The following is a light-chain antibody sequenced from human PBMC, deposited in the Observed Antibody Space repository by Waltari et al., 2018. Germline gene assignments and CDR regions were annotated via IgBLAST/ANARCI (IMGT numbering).Light chain of an antibody. CDR3: GTWDASLGGI. Sequence: QSVLTQPPSVSAAPGQTVTISCSADSSKIGNYYFSWYQHFPGTAPKLLIYENNRRPSGIPDRFSGSKSGTSATLGITGLQTGDEADYYCGTWDASLGGIFGTGTKVTVL. CDR2: ENN. CDR1: SSKIGNYY. J-gene: IGLJ1*01. V-gene: IGLV1-51*02.